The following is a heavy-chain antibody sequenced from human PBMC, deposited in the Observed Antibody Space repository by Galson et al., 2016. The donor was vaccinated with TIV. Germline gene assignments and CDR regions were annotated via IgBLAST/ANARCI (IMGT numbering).Heavy chain of an antibody. D-gene: IGHD5-18*01. CDR1: GDTFTSYP. Sequence: VKVSCKASGDTFTSYPFNWVRQAPGQGLEWMGGIIPLFGTANYAQKFQGRVTVTADESTSTVYLDLSSLRSEDTAVYYCAKDRNTALDTYHYYYGMDVWGQGTSVTVSS. J-gene: IGHJ6*02. CDR2: IIPLFGTA. CDR3: AKDRNTALDTYHYYYGMDV. V-gene: IGHV1-69*01.